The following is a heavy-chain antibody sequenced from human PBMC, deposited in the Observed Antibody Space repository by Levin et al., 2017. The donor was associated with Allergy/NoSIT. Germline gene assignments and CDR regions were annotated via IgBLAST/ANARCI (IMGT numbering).Heavy chain of an antibody. Sequence: GGSLRLSCAASGLIFSDYYMTWIRQAPGKGLEWVSYISSSGGTIYYSGSVKGRFTISRDNTKNSLYLQMNSLRAEDTAVYYCARIMYGTDAFDIWGLGTMVTVSS. CDR2: ISSSGGTI. V-gene: IGHV3-11*01. CDR3: ARIMYGTDAFDI. CDR1: GLIFSDYY. J-gene: IGHJ3*02. D-gene: IGHD2-8*01.